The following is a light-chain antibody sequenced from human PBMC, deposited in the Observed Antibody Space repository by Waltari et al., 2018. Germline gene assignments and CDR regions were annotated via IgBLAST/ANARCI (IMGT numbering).Light chain of an antibody. CDR1: QSLLHSNGYNY. CDR2: LGS. V-gene: IGKV2-28*01. CDR3: MQALQTHRT. Sequence: DIVMTQSPLSLPVTPGEPASISCRFSQSLLHSNGYNYLDWYLQKPGQSPQLLIYLGSNRASGVPDRFSGSGSGTDFTLKISRVEAEDVGVYYCMQALQTHRTFGQGTKVEIK. J-gene: IGKJ1*01.